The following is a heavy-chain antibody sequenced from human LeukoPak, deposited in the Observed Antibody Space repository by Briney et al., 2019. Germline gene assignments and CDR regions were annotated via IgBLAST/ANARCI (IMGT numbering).Heavy chain of an antibody. CDR1: GFTFTYYA. Sequence: PGGSLRLSCAASGFTFTYYAMNWVRQAPGKGLEWVSAISGSDGSTYYADSVKGRFTISRDNSKNTLYLQMNSLSAEDTAVYYCAKAGDYSDFDYWGQGTLVTVSS. J-gene: IGHJ4*02. CDR3: AKAGDYSDFDY. CDR2: ISGSDGST. V-gene: IGHV3-23*01. D-gene: IGHD4-11*01.